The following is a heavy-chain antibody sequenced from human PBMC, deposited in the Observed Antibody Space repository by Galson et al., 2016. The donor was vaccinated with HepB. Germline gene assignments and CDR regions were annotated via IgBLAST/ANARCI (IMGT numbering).Heavy chain of an antibody. V-gene: IGHV3-30-3*01. Sequence: SLRLSCAASGFTFSSHAMHWVRQAPGKGLEWLAVISFDGNNNFYMDSVKGRFTLSRDNSKNTAFLQMNSLRVDDTGVYYCARGGNYQLPPLWGRGTMVTVSS. D-gene: IGHD2-2*01. CDR1: GFTFSSHA. CDR2: ISFDGNNN. CDR3: ARGGNYQLPPL. J-gene: IGHJ3*01.